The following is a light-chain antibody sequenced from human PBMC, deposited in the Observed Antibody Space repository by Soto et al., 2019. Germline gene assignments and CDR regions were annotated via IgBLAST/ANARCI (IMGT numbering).Light chain of an antibody. CDR3: GTWDSSLSAHYV. J-gene: IGLJ1*01. V-gene: IGLV1-51*01. CDR1: SSNIGNNY. CDR2: DNN. Sequence: QSALTQPPSVSAAPGQKVTISCSGSSSNIGNNYVSWYQQLPGTAPKLLIYDNNKRPSGIPDRFSGSKSGTSATLGITGLQTGDEVDYYCGTWDSSLSAHYVFGTGTKVTVL.